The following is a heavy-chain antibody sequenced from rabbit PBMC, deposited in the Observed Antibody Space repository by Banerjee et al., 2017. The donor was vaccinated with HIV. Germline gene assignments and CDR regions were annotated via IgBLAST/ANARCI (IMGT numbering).Heavy chain of an antibody. J-gene: IGHJ4*01. Sequence: QEQLVESGGGLVQPEGSLTLTCTASGFSFSSNYYMCWVRQAPGKGLEWIGCIYAGGGITYCANWAKGRLTISKTASTTVTLQMTSLTAADTATYFCARDPYAGYAGYGFTNFNLWGPGTLVTVS. V-gene: IGHV1S45*01. CDR3: ARDPYAGYAGYGFTNFNL. D-gene: IGHD7-1*01. CDR1: GFSFSSNYY. CDR2: IYAGGGIT.